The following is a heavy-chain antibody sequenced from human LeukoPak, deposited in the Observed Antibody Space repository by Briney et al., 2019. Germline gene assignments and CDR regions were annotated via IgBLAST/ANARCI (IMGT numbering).Heavy chain of an antibody. D-gene: IGHD3-16*02. CDR1: GFTFSSYS. J-gene: IGHJ6*03. Sequence: PGGSLRLSCAASGFTFSSYSMNWVRQAPGKGLEWVSSISSSSSYIYYADSVKGRFTISRDNSKNTLYLQMNSLRAEDTAVYYCAKRAFIGGYYMDVWGKGTTVTISS. V-gene: IGHV3-21*04. CDR2: ISSSSSYI. CDR3: AKRAFIGGYYMDV.